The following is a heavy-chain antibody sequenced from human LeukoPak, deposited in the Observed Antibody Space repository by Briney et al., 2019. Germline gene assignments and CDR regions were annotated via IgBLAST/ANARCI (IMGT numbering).Heavy chain of an antibody. CDR2: IYTSGST. V-gene: IGHV4-4*07. J-gene: IGHJ6*02. CDR3: ARDPSTGTTGYYYYGMDV. Sequence: SETLSLTCTVSGGSISSYYWSWIRQPAGQGLELIGRIYTSGSTNYNPSLKSRVTMSVDTSKNQFSLKLSSVTAADTAVYYCARDPSTGTTGYYYYGMDVWGQGTTVTVSS. D-gene: IGHD1-1*01. CDR1: GGSISSYY.